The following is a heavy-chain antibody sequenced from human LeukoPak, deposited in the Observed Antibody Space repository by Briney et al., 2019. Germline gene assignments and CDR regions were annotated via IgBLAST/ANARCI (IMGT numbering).Heavy chain of an antibody. CDR2: ISPYNGNT. V-gene: IGHV1-18*01. D-gene: IGHD3-22*01. CDR3: ARGSPPRVYYDRSGYYSYYLDY. Sequence: ASVKVSCKASGGTFSSYAISWVRQAPGQGLEWMGWISPYNGNTIYAQKLQGRVTMTTDTSTSTAYMELRSLRSDDTAVYYCARGSPPRVYYDRSGYYSYYLDYWGQGTLVTVSS. CDR1: GGTFSSYA. J-gene: IGHJ4*02.